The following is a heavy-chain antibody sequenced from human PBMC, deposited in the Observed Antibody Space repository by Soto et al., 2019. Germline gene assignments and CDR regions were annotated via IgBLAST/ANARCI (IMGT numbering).Heavy chain of an antibody. V-gene: IGHV1-46*01. D-gene: IGHD6-13*01. CDR2: INPTSGST. J-gene: IGHJ4*02. CDR1: GYTFTNYY. Sequence: QVQLVQSGAEVKKPGASVKVSCKASGYTFTNYYIHWVRQAPGQGLEWMGIINPTSGSTNYAQKFQGRVTLTYDTSTTTVYRELSGLRSEDTAVLYCARDLAAGDHWGQGTVVTVSS. CDR3: ARDLAAGDH.